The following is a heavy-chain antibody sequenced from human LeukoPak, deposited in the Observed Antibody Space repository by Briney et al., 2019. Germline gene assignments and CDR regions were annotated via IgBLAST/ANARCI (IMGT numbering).Heavy chain of an antibody. Sequence: GGSLRLSCAASGFTFSIYAMSWVRQAPGKGLEWVSAISGSGGSTYYADSVKGRFTISRDNSKNTLYLQMNSLRAEDTAVYYCAKAVVGGELSLWGQGTLVTVSS. CDR3: AKAVVGGELSL. D-gene: IGHD3-16*02. J-gene: IGHJ4*02. CDR1: GFTFSIYA. V-gene: IGHV3-23*01. CDR2: ISGSGGST.